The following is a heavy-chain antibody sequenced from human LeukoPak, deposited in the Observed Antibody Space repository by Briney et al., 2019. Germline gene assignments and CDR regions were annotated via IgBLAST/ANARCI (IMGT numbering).Heavy chain of an antibody. CDR2: ISGSGHNT. V-gene: IGHV3-23*01. D-gene: IGHD1-1*01. CDR3: VKGSTAHYYYHMDV. CDR1: GFTFNINA. J-gene: IGHJ6*03. Sequence: PGRSLRLSCAASGFTFNINAMRWARQAPGKGLEWVSTISGSGHNTFYVDSVKGRFTISRDNSKNTLYLQMNSLRVDDTAVYYCVKGSTAHYYYHMDVWGKGTTVTVSS.